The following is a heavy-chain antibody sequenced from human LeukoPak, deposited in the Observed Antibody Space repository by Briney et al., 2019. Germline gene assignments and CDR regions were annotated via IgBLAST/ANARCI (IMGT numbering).Heavy chain of an antibody. D-gene: IGHD1-20*01. CDR3: ARVGITGTTGDDY. CDR1: GYTFTRYG. CDR2: SSAYNGNT. V-gene: IGHV1-18*01. J-gene: IGHJ4*02. Sequence: ASVKVSCKASGYTFTRYGISWVRQAPGQGLEWMGWSSAYNGNTNYAQKLQGRVTMTTDTSTSTAYMELRSLRSDDTAVYSRARVGITGTTGDDYWGQGTLVTVS.